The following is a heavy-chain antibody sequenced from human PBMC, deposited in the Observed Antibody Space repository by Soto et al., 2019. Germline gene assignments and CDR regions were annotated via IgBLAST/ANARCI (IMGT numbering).Heavy chain of an antibody. Sequence: QVQLVQSGAEVKKPGASVKVSCKASGYTFTSYGISWVRQAPGQGLEWMGWISAYNGNTNYAQKLPGRVTMTTDTSTSTAYMELRSLRSDDTAVYYCARDRPRKYYDSSGFDYWGQGTLVTVSS. V-gene: IGHV1-18*01. CDR2: ISAYNGNT. CDR1: GYTFTSYG. D-gene: IGHD3-22*01. CDR3: ARDRPRKYYDSSGFDY. J-gene: IGHJ4*02.